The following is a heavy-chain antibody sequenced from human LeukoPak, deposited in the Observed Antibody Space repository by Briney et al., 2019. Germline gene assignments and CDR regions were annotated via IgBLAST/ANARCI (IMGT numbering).Heavy chain of an antibody. Sequence: GASVKVSCKASGYTFTSYGINWVRQAPGQGLEWMGWISAYHGNTNYAQKLQGRLTMTTDTSTSTAYLELRSLRSDDTAVYYCARDTKRSRARWENLGIDPWGQGTLVTVSS. V-gene: IGHV1-18*01. CDR3: ARDTKRSRARWENLGIDP. CDR1: GYTFTSYG. J-gene: IGHJ5*02. D-gene: IGHD3-16*01. CDR2: ISAYHGNT.